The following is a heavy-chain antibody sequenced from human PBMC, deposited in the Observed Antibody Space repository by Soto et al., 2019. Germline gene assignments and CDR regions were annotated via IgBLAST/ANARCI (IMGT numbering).Heavy chain of an antibody. Sequence: ASVKVSCKDSGYTVTSYGISWVRQAPGQGLEWMGWIRAYNGNTNYPQKVQGRVTMTTDKSTTTAYMELSSLRSEDTAVYYCARGSYDFWSGDNWLDPWGQGTLVTVSS. V-gene: IGHV1-18*01. CDR1: GYTVTSYG. J-gene: IGHJ5*02. CDR3: ARGSYDFWSGDNWLDP. D-gene: IGHD3-3*01. CDR2: IRAYNGNT.